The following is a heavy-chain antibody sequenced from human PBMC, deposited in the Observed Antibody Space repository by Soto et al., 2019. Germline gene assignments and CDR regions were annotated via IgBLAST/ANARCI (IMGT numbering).Heavy chain of an antibody. D-gene: IGHD2-21*01. V-gene: IGHV1-18*01. CDR2: ISAYNGNT. J-gene: IGHJ6*02. CDR3: ARGAFCGGAPGCRDMDV. CDR1: GYKFLSHS. Sequence: QIQRVQSGGEVKKLGASVKVSCKSSGYKFLSHSITWVRQAPGQGLEWMGRISAYNGNTNYAQKLQGRVTMTTDTSTNSAYMELRSLRSDDTAVYYCARGAFCGGAPGCRDMDVWGQGTTVTVSS.